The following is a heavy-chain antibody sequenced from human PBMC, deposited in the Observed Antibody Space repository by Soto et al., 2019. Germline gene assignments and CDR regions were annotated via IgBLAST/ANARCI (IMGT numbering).Heavy chain of an antibody. CDR2: IYWNDDK. V-gene: IGHV2-5*01. CDR3: AHRRIEAAGPHFDY. Sequence: QITLKESGPTLVKPTQTLTLTCTFSGFSLSTTGVTVGWIRQPPGRALEWLALIYWNDDKRYSPSLKSGLTITKDTSKNQVVLTMTSMDPVDTGTYFCAHRRIEAAGPHFDYWGQGIQVTVSS. CDR1: GFSLSTTGVT. J-gene: IGHJ4*02. D-gene: IGHD6-13*01.